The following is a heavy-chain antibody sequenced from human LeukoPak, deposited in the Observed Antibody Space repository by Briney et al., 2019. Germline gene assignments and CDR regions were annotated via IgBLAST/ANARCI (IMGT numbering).Heavy chain of an antibody. CDR2: INHSGST. D-gene: IGHD2-2*01. V-gene: IGHV4-34*01. J-gene: IGHJ4*02. CDR1: GGSFSGYY. Sequence: SETLSLTCAVYGGSFSGYYWSWIRQPPEKGLEWIGEINHSGSTNYNPSLKSRVTISVDTSKNQFSLKLSSVTAEDTAVYYCASFSPNCRSTSCYDFDYWGQGTLVTVSS. CDR3: ASFSPNCRSTSCYDFDY.